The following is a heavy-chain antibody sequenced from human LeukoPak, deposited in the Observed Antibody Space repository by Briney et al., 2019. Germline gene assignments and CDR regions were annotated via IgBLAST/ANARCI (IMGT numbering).Heavy chain of an antibody. Sequence: PSETLSLTCTVPDGSVTSFYWSWIRQPPGKGPEWIGFIFDSGSTKYNPSLKSRVTISADTSKKQFSLKLSSVTAADTAVYYCARARSPKDYYSDTSGYYYFDSWGQGAQVTVSS. CDR3: ARARSPKDYYSDTSGYYYFDS. CDR2: IFDSGST. V-gene: IGHV4-59*02. CDR1: DGSVTSFY. J-gene: IGHJ4*02. D-gene: IGHD3-22*01.